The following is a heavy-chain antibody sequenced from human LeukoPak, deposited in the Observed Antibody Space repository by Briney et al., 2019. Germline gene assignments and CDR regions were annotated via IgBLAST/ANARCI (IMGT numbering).Heavy chain of an antibody. D-gene: IGHD2-21*02. CDR1: GFTVSSNS. CDR3: AKDMSGGDCPDY. Sequence: PGGSLRLSCTVSGFTVSSNSMSWVRQAPGKGLEWVSFIYSDNTHYSDSVKGRFTISRDNSNNTLYLQMNSLRAEDTAVYYCAKDMSGGDCPDYWGQGTLVTVSS. CDR2: IYSDNT. J-gene: IGHJ4*02. V-gene: IGHV3-66*03.